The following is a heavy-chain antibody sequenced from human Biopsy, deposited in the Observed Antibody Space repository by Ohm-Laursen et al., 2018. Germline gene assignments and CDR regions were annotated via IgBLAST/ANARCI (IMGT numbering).Heavy chain of an antibody. CDR3: ARMFTRPDSCSGVTCYPGDDS. CDR1: GFTFSDHY. J-gene: IGHJ4*02. CDR2: SRNNANSYTT. Sequence: SLRLSCAASGFTFSDHYMEWVRQAPGKGLAWVGRSRNNANSYTTEYAASVKCRFTISRDESETSMYLQMSGLKTENTAVYYCARMFTRPDSCSGVTCYPGDDSWGQGTLVTVSS. D-gene: IGHD2-15*01. V-gene: IGHV3-72*01.